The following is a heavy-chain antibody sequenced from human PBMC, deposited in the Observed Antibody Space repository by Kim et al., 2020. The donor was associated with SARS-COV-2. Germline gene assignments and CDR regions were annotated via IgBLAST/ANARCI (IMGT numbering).Heavy chain of an antibody. V-gene: IGHV3-7*01. D-gene: IGHD3-9*01. Sequence: GGSLRLSCAASGFTFSSYWMSWVRQAPGKGLEWVANIKQDGSEKYYVDSVKGRFTISRDNAKNSLYLQMNSLRAEDTAVYYCARDVLRYFDWLTTPEFDYWGQGTLVNVSS. J-gene: IGHJ4*02. CDR2: IKQDGSEK. CDR3: ARDVLRYFDWLTTPEFDY. CDR1: GFTFSSYW.